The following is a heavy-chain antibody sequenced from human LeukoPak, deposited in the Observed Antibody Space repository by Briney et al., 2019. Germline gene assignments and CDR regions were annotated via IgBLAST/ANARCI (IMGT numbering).Heavy chain of an antibody. CDR3: AKRQLRYYFDY. D-gene: IGHD6-6*01. CDR2: ISSSSSYT. V-gene: IGHV3-11*03. Sequence: GGSLRLSCAASGFTFSDYYMSWIRQAPGKGLEWVSYISSSSSYTNYADSVKGRFTISRDNSKNTLYLQMNSLRAEDTAVYYCAKRQLRYYFDYWGQGTLVTVSS. CDR1: GFTFSDYY. J-gene: IGHJ4*02.